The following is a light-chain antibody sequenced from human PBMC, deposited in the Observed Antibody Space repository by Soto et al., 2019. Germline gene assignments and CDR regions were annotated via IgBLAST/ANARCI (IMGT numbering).Light chain of an antibody. Sequence: EIVMTQSPATLSVSPVQISTLSCRASESVSSHLAWYQQKPGQPPMLLIYDASNRATGIPARFSGSGSETDFTLTISSLEPEDFAVYYCQQRNIWPPITFGQGTRLEIK. J-gene: IGKJ5*01. CDR3: QQRNIWPPIT. CDR1: ESVSSH. V-gene: IGKV3-11*01. CDR2: DAS.